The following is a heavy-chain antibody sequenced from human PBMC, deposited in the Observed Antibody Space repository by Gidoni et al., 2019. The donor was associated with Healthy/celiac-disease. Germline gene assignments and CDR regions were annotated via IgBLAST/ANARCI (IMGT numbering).Heavy chain of an antibody. D-gene: IGHD6-19*01. J-gene: IGHJ2*01. V-gene: IGHV3-23*01. CDR3: AKDVGSGWSYTIWYFDL. CDR2: ISGSGGST. CDR1: GFTFSTYA. Sequence: EVQLLESGGGLVQPGGSLRLSCAASGFTFSTYAMSWVRQAPGKGLEWVSAISGSGGSTYYADSVKGRFTISRDNSKNTLYLQMNSLRAEDTAVYYCAKDVGSGWSYTIWYFDLWGRGTLVTVSS.